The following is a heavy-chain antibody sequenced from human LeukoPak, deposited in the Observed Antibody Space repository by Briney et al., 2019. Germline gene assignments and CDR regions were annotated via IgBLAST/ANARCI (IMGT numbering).Heavy chain of an antibody. Sequence: ETLSLTCTVSGGSISSYYWSWIRQPPGKGLEWIGYIYYSGSTNYNPSLKSRVTISVDTSKNQFSLKLSSVTAADTAVYYCASMVGRGYSGYDDLENYFDHWGQGTLVTVSS. J-gene: IGHJ4*02. CDR1: GGSISSYY. CDR3: ASMVGRGYSGYDDLENYFDH. V-gene: IGHV4-59*01. D-gene: IGHD5-12*01. CDR2: IYYSGST.